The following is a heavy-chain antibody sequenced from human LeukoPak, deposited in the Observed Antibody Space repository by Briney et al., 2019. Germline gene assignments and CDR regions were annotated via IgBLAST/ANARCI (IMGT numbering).Heavy chain of an antibody. D-gene: IGHD2-15*01. CDR3: ARDSGSNFDY. CDR2: IYYSGST. V-gene: IGHV4-59*01. CDR1: GGSISSYY. Sequence: SETLSLTCTVSGGSISSYYWSWIRQPPGKGLEWIGYIYYSGSTNYSPSLKSRVTMSLDTSKNQFSLKLSSVTAADTAVYHCARDSGSNFDYWGQGTLVTVSS. J-gene: IGHJ4*02.